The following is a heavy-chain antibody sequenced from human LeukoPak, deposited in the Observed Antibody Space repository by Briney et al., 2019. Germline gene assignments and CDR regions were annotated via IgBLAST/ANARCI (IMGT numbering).Heavy chain of an antibody. Sequence: GRSLRLSCAASGFTFNSYWMSWVRQAPGKGREWVANIKQDGREKYYVDSVKGRFTISRDNAKNSLYLQMNSLRAEDTAVYYCARDEAAAGQDYWGQGTLVTVSS. J-gene: IGHJ4*02. D-gene: IGHD6-13*01. CDR1: GFTFNSYW. CDR3: ARDEAAAGQDY. CDR2: IKQDGREK. V-gene: IGHV3-7*01.